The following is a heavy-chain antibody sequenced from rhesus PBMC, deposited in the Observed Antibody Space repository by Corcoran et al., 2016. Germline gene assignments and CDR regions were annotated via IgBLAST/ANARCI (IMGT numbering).Heavy chain of an antibody. J-gene: IGHJ4*01. CDR2: IGGSSGRT. CDR1: GYSISSGYG. Sequence: QVQLQESGPGLVKSSETLSLTCAVSGYSISSGYGWSWIRQPPGKGLEWIGYIGGSSGRTNYTPSHKRRDTISKDTAKNQFSLKLSSVTAADTAVYYCARDGVLMEWLIDYWGQGVLVTVSS. CDR3: ARDGVLMEWLIDY. V-gene: IGHV4-127*01. D-gene: IGHD3-22*01.